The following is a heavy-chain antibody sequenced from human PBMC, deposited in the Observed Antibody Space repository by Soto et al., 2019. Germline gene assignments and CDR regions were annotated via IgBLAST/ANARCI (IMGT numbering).Heavy chain of an antibody. CDR1: DGYSISYY. Sequence: XEPLSLTCTVADGYSISYYWSWIRKHPGKGLEWIGYIYYSGSTNYNPSLKSRVTISVDTSKNQFSLKLSSVTAADTAVYYCARVHSSSWYIGWFDPWGQGTLVTSPQ. V-gene: IGHV4-59*01. J-gene: IGHJ5*02. CDR2: IYYSGST. CDR3: ARVHSSSWYIGWFDP. D-gene: IGHD6-13*01.